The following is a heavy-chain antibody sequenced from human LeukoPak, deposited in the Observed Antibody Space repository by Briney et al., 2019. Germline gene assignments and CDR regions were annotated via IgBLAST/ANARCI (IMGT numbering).Heavy chain of an antibody. Sequence: SETLSLTCAVYGGSFSGYYWSWIRQPPGKGLEWIGEINRSGSTNYNPSLKSRVTISVDTSKNQFSLKLSSVTAADTAVYYCARSGDIAAADSDYWGQGTLVTVSS. CDR2: INRSGST. CDR3: ARSGDIAAADSDY. D-gene: IGHD6-13*01. CDR1: GGSFSGYY. V-gene: IGHV4-34*01. J-gene: IGHJ4*02.